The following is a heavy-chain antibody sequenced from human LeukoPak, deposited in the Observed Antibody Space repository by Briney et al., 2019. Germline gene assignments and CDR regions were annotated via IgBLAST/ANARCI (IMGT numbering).Heavy chain of an antibody. J-gene: IGHJ4*02. D-gene: IGHD3-10*01. V-gene: IGHV3-23*01. CDR1: GFTFSNAW. CDR2: ISPSGDIT. Sequence: GGSLRLSCAASGFTFSNAWMSWIRQAPGKGLEWVSGISPSGDITYYADSVKGRFTISRDNSKNTLYLEVISLTAEDTAVYYCAKDDAWLRFGEWSQGTLVTVSS. CDR3: AKDDAWLRFGE.